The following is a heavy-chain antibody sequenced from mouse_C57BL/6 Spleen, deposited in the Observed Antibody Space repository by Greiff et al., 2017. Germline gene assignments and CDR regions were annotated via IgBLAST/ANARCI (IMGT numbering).Heavy chain of an antibody. D-gene: IGHD4-1*01. CDR3: ARRETGTFYWYFDV. CDR2: IDPSDSST. V-gene: IGHV1-59*01. Sequence: QVQLQQPGAELVRPGTSVKLSCKASGYTFTSYWMHWVKQRPGQGLEWIGVIDPSDSSTNYNQKFKGKATLTVDTSSSTAYMQLSSLTSEDSAVYYCARRETGTFYWYFDVWGTGTTVTVSS. CDR1: GYTFTSYW. J-gene: IGHJ1*03.